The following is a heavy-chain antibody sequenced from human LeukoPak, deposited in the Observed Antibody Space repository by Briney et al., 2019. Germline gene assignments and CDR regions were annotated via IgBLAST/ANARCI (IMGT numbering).Heavy chain of an antibody. V-gene: IGHV3-74*01. CDR1: GFTFSNAY. J-gene: IGHJ4*02. Sequence: QSGGSLRLSCAASGFTFSNAYMHWVRQAPGKGLMWVSQISTDGSQTFYADSVKGRFTISRDNAKNTLFLQMDSLRPEDTAVYYCVRSLRSADFWGQGTLVTVSS. CDR2: ISTDGSQT. CDR3: VRSLRSADF.